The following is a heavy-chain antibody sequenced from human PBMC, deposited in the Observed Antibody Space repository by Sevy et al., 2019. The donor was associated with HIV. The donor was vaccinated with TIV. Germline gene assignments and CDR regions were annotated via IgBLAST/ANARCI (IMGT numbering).Heavy chain of an antibody. D-gene: IGHD6-19*01. CDR3: VMDRRLDYFDY. V-gene: IGHV3-23*01. Sequence: GGSLRLSCAASGFTFSSYAMSWVRQAPGKGLEWVSAISGSGGSTYYADSVKGRFTISRDNSKNTLYLQMNSLRAEDTTVYYCVMDRRLDYFDYLGQGTLVTVSS. CDR2: ISGSGGST. J-gene: IGHJ4*02. CDR1: GFTFSSYA.